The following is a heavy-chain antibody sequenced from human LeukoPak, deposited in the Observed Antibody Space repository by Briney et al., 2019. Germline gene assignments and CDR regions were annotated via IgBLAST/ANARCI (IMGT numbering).Heavy chain of an antibody. CDR2: IYYSGST. J-gene: IGHJ4*02. V-gene: IGHV4-39*07. CDR1: GGSISSSSYY. D-gene: IGHD2-2*03. CDR3: ARSVDIYRQYYFDY. Sequence: SETLSLTCTVSGGSISSSSYYWGWIRQPPGKGLEWIGSIYYSGSTYYNPSLKSRVTISVDTSKNQFSLKLSSVTAADTAVYYCARSVDIYRQYYFDYWGQGTLVTVSS.